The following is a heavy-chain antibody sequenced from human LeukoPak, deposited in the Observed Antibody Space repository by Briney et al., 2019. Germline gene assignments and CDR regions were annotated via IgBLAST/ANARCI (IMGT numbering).Heavy chain of an antibody. J-gene: IGHJ4*02. CDR2: ISGSGGST. D-gene: IGHD6-13*01. CDR1: GFTFSSYA. V-gene: IGHV3-23*01. CDR3: AKEEGAAAGIRGGPFDY. Sequence: GGSLRLSCAASGFTFSSYAMSWVRQAPGKGLEWVSAISGSGGSTYYADSVKGRFTISRDNSKNTLYLQMNSLRAEDTAVYYCAKEEGAAAGIRGGPFDYWGQGTLVTVSS.